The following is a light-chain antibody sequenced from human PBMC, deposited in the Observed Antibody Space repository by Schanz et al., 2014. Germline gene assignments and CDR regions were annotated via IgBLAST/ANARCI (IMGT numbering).Light chain of an antibody. Sequence: QSALIQPASVSGSPGQSITIYCTAIGGDGASYNYVSWYQQHPGKAPKLMIFDDGNRPFGVSTRLSGSKSGNTASLTISGLQPEDEADYYCTSYTANTVVFGGGTKLTVL. J-gene: IGLJ2*01. CDR2: DDG. CDR1: GGDGASYNY. V-gene: IGLV2-14*03. CDR3: TSYTANTVV.